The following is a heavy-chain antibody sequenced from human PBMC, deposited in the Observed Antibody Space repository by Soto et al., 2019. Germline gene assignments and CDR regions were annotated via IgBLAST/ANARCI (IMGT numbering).Heavy chain of an antibody. CDR3: ANRPRGVGATHRFDY. CDR1: GGTFSSYT. J-gene: IGHJ4*02. V-gene: IGHV1-69*02. Sequence: QVQLVQSGAEVKKPGSSVKVSCKASGGTFSSYTISWVRQAPGQGLEWMGRIIPILGIANYAQKFQGRVTITADQSTSTAYMELSSLRSEDTAVYYCANRPRGVGATHRFDYWGQGTLVTVSS. D-gene: IGHD1-26*01. CDR2: IIPILGIA.